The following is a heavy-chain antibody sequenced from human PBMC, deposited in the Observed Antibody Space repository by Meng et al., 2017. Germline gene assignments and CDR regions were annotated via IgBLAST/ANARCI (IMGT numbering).Heavy chain of an antibody. Sequence: GESLKISCAASGFTFSSYAMHWVRQAPGKGLEWVAVISYDGSNKYYADSVKGRFTISRDNSKNTLYLQMNSLRAEDTAVYYCARDAAVLLGVQWLVQGGFTDYWGQGTLVTVSS. J-gene: IGHJ4*02. CDR1: GFTFSSYA. CDR2: ISYDGSNK. V-gene: IGHV3-30*04. CDR3: ARDAAVLLGVQWLVQGGFTDY. D-gene: IGHD6-19*01.